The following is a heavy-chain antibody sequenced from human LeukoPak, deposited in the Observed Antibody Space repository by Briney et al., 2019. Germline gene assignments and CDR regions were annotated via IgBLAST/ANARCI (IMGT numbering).Heavy chain of an antibody. J-gene: IGHJ6*02. V-gene: IGHV3-30*18. CDR3: AKSRTRYRRDYYYYGMDV. CDR2: ISYDGSNK. CDR1: GFSFSGYW. Sequence: GGSLRLSCAASGFSFSGYWMHWVRQAPGKGLEWVAVISYDGSNKYYADSVKGRFTISRDNSKNTLYLQMNSLRAEDTAVYYCAKSRTRYRRDYYYYGMDVWGQGTTVTVSS. D-gene: IGHD5-18*01.